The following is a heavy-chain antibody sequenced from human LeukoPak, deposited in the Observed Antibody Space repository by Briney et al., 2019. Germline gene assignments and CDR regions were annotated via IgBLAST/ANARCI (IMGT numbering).Heavy chain of an antibody. V-gene: IGHV4-39*07. D-gene: IGHD6-6*01. J-gene: IGHJ4*02. Sequence: PSETLSLTCTVSGGSISSSSYYWGWIRQPPGKGLEWIGSMYYSGSTYYNPSLKSRVTFSVDTSKNHFSLKLSSVTAADTAVYYCARASQGEYSSSVDYWGRGTLVTVSS. CDR3: ARASQGEYSSSVDY. CDR1: GGSISSSSYY. CDR2: MYYSGST.